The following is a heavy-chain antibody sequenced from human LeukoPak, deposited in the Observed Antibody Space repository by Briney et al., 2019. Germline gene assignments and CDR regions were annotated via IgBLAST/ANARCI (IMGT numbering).Heavy chain of an antibody. CDR3: ARGLAYSHKENWFDP. D-gene: IGHD2-15*01. J-gene: IGHJ5*02. CDR2: IIPIFGTA. V-gene: IGHV1-69*13. Sequence: ASVKVSCKASGGTFISYAISWVRQAPGQGLEWMGGIIPIFGTANYAQKFQGRVTITADESTSTAYMELSSLRSEDTAVYYCARGLAYSHKENWFDPWGQGTLSPSPQ. CDR1: GGTFISYA.